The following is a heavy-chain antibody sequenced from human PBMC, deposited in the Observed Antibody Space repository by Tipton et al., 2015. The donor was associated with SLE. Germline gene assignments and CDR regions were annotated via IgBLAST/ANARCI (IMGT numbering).Heavy chain of an antibody. J-gene: IGHJ4*02. D-gene: IGHD5-12*01. Sequence: SLRLSCVASGFTFSSSWMHWVRQAPGKGLVWVSRIKSDGSYTTYADSMRGRFTISRDNAKSTLYLQMSSLRAEDTAVYYCARGDSGYSVVWGQGTLVTVSS. CDR1: GFTFSSSW. CDR2: IKSDGSYT. V-gene: IGHV3-74*03. CDR3: ARGDSGYSVV.